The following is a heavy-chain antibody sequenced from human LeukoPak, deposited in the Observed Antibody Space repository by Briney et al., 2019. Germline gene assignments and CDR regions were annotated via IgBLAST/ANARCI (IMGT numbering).Heavy chain of an antibody. CDR3: ARVRGAAAGTGYYYYYMDV. CDR1: GYAFTSYY. CDR2: INPSGGST. J-gene: IGHJ6*03. Sequence: ASVKVSCKASGYAFTSYYMHWVRQAPGQGLEWMGIINPSGGSTSYAQKFQGRVTMTRDMSTSTVYMELSSLRSEDTAVYYCARVRGAAAGTGYYYYYMDVWGKGTTVTVSS. V-gene: IGHV1-46*01. D-gene: IGHD6-13*01.